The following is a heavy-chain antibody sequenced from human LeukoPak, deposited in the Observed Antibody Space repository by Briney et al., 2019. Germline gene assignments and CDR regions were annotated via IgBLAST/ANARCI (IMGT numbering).Heavy chain of an antibody. CDR3: AKDSGDGYPLGYFDY. D-gene: IGHD5-24*01. Sequence: GGSLRLSCAASGFTFDDYAMHWVRQAPGKGLEWVSGISWNSGSIGYADSVKGRFTISRDNAKNSLYLQMNSLRAEDTALYYCAKDSGDGYPLGYFDYWGQGTLVTVSS. J-gene: IGHJ4*02. CDR1: GFTFDDYA. V-gene: IGHV3-9*01. CDR2: ISWNSGSI.